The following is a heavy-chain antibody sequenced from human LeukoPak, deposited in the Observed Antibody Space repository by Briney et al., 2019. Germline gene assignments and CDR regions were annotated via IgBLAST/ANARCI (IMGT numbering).Heavy chain of an antibody. Sequence: GGSLRLSCAASGFTFSSYGMHWVRQAPGKGLEWVAVIWYDGSNKYYADSVKGRFTISRDNSKNTLYLQMNSLRAEDTAVYYCAKDFPLYYYDSSGYYYGPEYFQHWGQGTLVTVSS. CDR2: IWYDGSNK. D-gene: IGHD3-22*01. J-gene: IGHJ1*01. CDR3: AKDFPLYYYDSSGYYYGPEYFQH. CDR1: GFTFSSYG. V-gene: IGHV3-33*06.